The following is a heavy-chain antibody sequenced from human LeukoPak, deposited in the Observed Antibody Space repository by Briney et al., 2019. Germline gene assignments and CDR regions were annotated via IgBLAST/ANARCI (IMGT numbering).Heavy chain of an antibody. CDR2: VFYTGST. D-gene: IGHD6-19*01. CDR3: ARAVAVAGTFKFDF. CDR1: GGSISGNY. V-gene: IGHV4-59*01. Sequence: SETLSLTCTVSGGSISGNYWTWFRQPPGKGLDYIGHVFYTGSTNYSPSLKSRVTISIDTSKSHFSLKLTSVTAADTAVYYCARAVAVAGTFKFDFWGQGTLVTVSS. J-gene: IGHJ4*02.